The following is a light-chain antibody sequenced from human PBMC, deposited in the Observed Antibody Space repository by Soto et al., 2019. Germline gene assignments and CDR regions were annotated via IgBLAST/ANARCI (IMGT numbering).Light chain of an antibody. CDR2: GAS. Sequence: DIVLTQSPGTLSLSPGERATLSCRASQTVGTNYLAWYQQKPGQAPRLLIYGASSRATGIPDRFSGSGSGTDFTLTISRLEPEDFAVYYCQHFGTSPTFGPGSKVDSK. J-gene: IGKJ3*01. V-gene: IGKV3-20*01. CDR1: QTVGTNY. CDR3: QHFGTSPT.